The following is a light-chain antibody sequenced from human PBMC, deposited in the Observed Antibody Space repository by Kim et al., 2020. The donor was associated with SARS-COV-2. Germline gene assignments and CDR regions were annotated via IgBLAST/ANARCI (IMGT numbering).Light chain of an antibody. CDR3: QVWDSGTVV. Sequence: VSPGQTATITCSGDKLGDKYSGWYQQRPGQSPVLVIYHDAKRPSGIPERFSASNAGNTATLTISETQAMDEADYYCQVWDSGTVVFGGGTKLTVL. CDR1: KLGDKY. CDR2: HDA. V-gene: IGLV3-1*01. J-gene: IGLJ2*01.